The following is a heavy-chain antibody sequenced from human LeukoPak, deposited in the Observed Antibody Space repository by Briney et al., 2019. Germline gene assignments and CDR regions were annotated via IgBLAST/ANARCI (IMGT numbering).Heavy chain of an antibody. D-gene: IGHD3-22*01. V-gene: IGHV3-21*01. CDR3: ARDWGMIVAEYYFDY. CDR1: GFTFSSYS. CDR2: ISSSSSYI. Sequence: GGSLRLSCAASGFTFSSYSMNWVRQAPGKGLEWVSSISSSSSYIYYADSAKGRFTISRDNAKNSLYLQMNSLRAEDTAVCYCARDWGMIVAEYYFDYWGQGTLVTVSS. J-gene: IGHJ4*02.